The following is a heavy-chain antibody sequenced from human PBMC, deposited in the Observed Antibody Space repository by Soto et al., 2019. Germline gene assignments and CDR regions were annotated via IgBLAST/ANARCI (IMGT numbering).Heavy chain of an antibody. CDR3: ARVPSPFDFYYAMDV. D-gene: IGHD3-16*01. Sequence: LSLTCTVSGDSIGSGNKYWSWMRQAPGKGLEWIGYIFSSGTTYYNPSLKSRLTMSLDTSQNQFSLKLNSVTAADTAVYFCARVPSPFDFYYAMDVWGQGTTVTVSS. J-gene: IGHJ6*02. V-gene: IGHV4-30-4*02. CDR2: IFSSGTT. CDR1: GDSIGSGNKY.